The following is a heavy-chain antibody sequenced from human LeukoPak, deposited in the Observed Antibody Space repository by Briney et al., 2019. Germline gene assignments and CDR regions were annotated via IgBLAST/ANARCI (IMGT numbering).Heavy chain of an antibody. D-gene: IGHD1-26*01. CDR3: ARGRGLVGSTSAPWYFDY. CDR2: ISYDGSDK. V-gene: IGHV3-30*03. J-gene: IGHJ4*02. CDR1: GFTFSSYG. Sequence: GGSLRLSCAASGFTFSSYGMEWVRQAPGKGLEWVAVISYDGSDKNYADSVKGRFTISRDNSKNTLYLQMNSLRPEDTAVFYCARGRGLVGSTSAPWYFDYWGQGTLVTVSS.